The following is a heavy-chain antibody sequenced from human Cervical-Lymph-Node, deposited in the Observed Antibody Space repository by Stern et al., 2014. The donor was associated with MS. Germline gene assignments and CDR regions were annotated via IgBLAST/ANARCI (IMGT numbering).Heavy chain of an antibody. CDR1: GGPISSGDYY. J-gene: IGHJ4*02. V-gene: IGHV4-30-4*01. D-gene: IGHD6-6*01. Sequence: QLQLQESGPGLVKPSQTLSLTCTVSGGPISSGDYYWSWIRQPPGKGLEWCRYIYDSGSTDYNPSLKSRVTISVDTSKNQFSLKLSSVTAADTAVYYCARGGYGSSSFFDYWGQGTLVTVSS. CDR3: ARGGYGSSSFFDY. CDR2: IYDSGST.